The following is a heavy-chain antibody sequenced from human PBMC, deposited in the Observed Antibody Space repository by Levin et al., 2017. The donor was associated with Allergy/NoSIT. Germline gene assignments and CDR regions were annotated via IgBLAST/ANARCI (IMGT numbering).Heavy chain of an antibody. Sequence: SVKVSCKASGGTFSSYAISWVRQAPGQGLEWMGGIIPIFGTANYAQKFQGRVTITADESTSTAYMELSSLRSEDTAVYYCARGALDYYDSSGSAEYFQHWGQGTLVTVSS. J-gene: IGHJ1*01. CDR2: IIPIFGTA. D-gene: IGHD3-22*01. V-gene: IGHV1-69*13. CDR3: ARGALDYYDSSGSAEYFQH. CDR1: GGTFSSYA.